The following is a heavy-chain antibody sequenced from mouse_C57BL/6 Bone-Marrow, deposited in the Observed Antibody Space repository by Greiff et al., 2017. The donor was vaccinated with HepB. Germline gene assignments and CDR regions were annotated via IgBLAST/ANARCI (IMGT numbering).Heavy chain of an antibody. J-gene: IGHJ1*03. CDR2: IYPGGGYT. CDR3: ARYWDEGYFDV. CDR1: GYTFTNYW. Sequence: VQLQQSGAELVRPGTSVKMSCKASGYTFTNYWIGWAKQRPGHGLEWIGDIYPGGGYTNYNEKVKGKATLTADKSSSTAYMQFSSLTSEDSAIYYCARYWDEGYFDVWGTGTTVTVSS. D-gene: IGHD4-1*01. V-gene: IGHV1-63*01.